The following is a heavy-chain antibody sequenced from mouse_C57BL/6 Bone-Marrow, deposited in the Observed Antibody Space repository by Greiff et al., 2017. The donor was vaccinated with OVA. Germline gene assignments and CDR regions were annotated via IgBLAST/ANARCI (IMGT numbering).Heavy chain of an antibody. Sequence: VKLQESGAELVRPGTSVKVSCKASGYAFTNYLIEWVKQRPGQGLEWIGVINPGSGGTNYNEKFKGKATLTADKSSSTAYMQLSSLTSEDSAVYFCARSSYSNGCYWGQGTTLTVSS. J-gene: IGHJ2*01. CDR2: INPGSGGT. CDR3: ARSSYSNGCY. D-gene: IGHD2-5*01. V-gene: IGHV1-54*01. CDR1: GYAFTNYL.